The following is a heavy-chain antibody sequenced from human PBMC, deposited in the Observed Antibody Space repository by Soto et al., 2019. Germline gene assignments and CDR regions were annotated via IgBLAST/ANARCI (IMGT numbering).Heavy chain of an antibody. CDR1: GGSISSYY. Sequence: QVQLQESGPGLVKPSETLSLTCTVSGGSISSYYWRWIRQPPGKGLEWIGYIYYSGSTNYNPSLKSRVTISVDTSKNQFSLKLSSVTAADTAVYYCATCYGPGFDYWGQGTLVTVSS. V-gene: IGHV4-59*08. D-gene: IGHD2-15*01. CDR2: IYYSGST. J-gene: IGHJ4*02. CDR3: ATCYGPGFDY.